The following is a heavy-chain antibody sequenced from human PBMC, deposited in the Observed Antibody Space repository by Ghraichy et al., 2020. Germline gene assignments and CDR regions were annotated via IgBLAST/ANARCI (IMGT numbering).Heavy chain of an antibody. D-gene: IGHD3-10*01. J-gene: IGHJ4*02. CDR1: GGSISSYY. CDR3: ARLAVRGVDFFGFADPPAYYFDY. CDR2: IYYSGST. Sequence: SETLSLTCTVSGGSISSYYWSWIRQPPGKGLEWIGYIYYSGSTNYNPSLKSRVTISVDTSKNQFSLKLSSVTAADTAVYYCARLAVRGVDFFGFADPPAYYFDYWGQGTLVTVSS. V-gene: IGHV4-59*08.